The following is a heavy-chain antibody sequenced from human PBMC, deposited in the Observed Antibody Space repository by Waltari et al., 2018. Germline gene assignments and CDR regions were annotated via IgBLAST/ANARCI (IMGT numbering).Heavy chain of an antibody. J-gene: IGHJ3*02. Sequence: QVQLVQSGAEVKKPGTSVKVSCKASGDTLTSHSMHWVRQAPGQGLEWMGIINPSDDSTRYAQRFQGRVTMTRDTPTSTVYMELSSLRSEDTAVYYCARGSPSGSYLGAFDIWGQGTMVTVSS. V-gene: IGHV1-46*01. CDR1: GDTLTSHS. CDR3: ARGSPSGSYLGAFDI. CDR2: INPSDDST. D-gene: IGHD1-26*01.